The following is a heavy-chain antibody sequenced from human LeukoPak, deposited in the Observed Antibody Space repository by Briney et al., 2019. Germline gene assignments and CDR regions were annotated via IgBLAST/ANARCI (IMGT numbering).Heavy chain of an antibody. V-gene: IGHV3-74*01. CDR2: INSDGNIT. CDR3: ARGSGYAVFDI. D-gene: IGHD3-3*01. Sequence: GGSLRLSCAASGFTFSSYWMHWVRQAPGKGLVWVSRINSDGNITSYADSVKGRFTISRDNAKNTLYLLMNSMRAEDTAVYYCARGSGYAVFDIWGQGTMVTVSS. J-gene: IGHJ3*02. CDR1: GFTFSSYW.